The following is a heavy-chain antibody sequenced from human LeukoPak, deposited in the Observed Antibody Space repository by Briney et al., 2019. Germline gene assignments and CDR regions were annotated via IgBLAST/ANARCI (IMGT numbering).Heavy chain of an antibody. CDR3: ARRRMAGDFDY. D-gene: IGHD3-10*01. Sequence: SETLSLTCTVSGGSISSYYWSWIRQPPGKGLEWIGEINHSGSTNYNPSLKSRVTISVDTSKNQFSLKLSSVTAADTAVYYCARRRMAGDFDYWGQGTLVTVSS. CDR1: GGSISSYY. J-gene: IGHJ4*02. V-gene: IGHV4-34*01. CDR2: INHSGST.